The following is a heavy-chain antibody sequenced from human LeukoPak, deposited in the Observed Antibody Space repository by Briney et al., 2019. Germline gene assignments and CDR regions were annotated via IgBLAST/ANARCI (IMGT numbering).Heavy chain of an antibody. CDR3: AKVRQGYCSGGSCSRGGTPMDV. V-gene: IGHV1-69*13. CDR1: GYTFTDYY. J-gene: IGHJ6*03. D-gene: IGHD2-15*01. CDR2: IIPIFGTA. Sequence: VASVKVSCKASGYTFTDYYMHWVRQAPGQGLEWMGGIIPIFGTANYAQKFQGRVTITADESTSTAYMELSSLRSEDTAVYYCAKVRQGYCSGGSCSRGGTPMDVWGKGTTVTISS.